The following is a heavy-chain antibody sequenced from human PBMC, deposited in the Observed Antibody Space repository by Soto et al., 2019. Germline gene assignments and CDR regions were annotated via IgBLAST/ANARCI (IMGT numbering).Heavy chain of an antibody. V-gene: IGHV4-59*01. J-gene: IGHJ6*02. CDR2: IYYRGST. D-gene: IGHD5-12*01. CDR3: ARVIGGYDYYYYYGMDV. Sequence: SQPLSVTCTVSHGSISSYYWSWILKNPFKGLEWIGYIYYRGSTNYNPSLKSRVTISVATSKNQFSLKLSSVTAADTAVYYRARVIGGYDYYYYYGMDVWGQGTTVTVS. CDR1: HGSISSYY.